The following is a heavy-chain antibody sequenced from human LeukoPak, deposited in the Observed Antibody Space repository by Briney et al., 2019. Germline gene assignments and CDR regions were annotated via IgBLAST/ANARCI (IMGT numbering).Heavy chain of an antibody. CDR1: GFTFSNAW. V-gene: IGHV3-15*01. Sequence: GGSLRLSCAASGFTFSNAWMSWVRQAPGKGLEWVGRIKSKTDGGTTDYAAPVKGRFTISRDDSKNTLYLQMNSLKTEDTAVYYCTTTIDTAMAPFDYWGQGTLVTVSS. CDR2: IKSKTDGGTT. D-gene: IGHD5-18*01. J-gene: IGHJ4*02. CDR3: TTTIDTAMAPFDY.